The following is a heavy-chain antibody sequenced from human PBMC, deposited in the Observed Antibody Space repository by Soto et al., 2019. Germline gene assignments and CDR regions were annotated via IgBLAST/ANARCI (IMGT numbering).Heavy chain of an antibody. CDR1: EDTFRNYA. CDR3: ASTKYDSSAYDYWYLGL. Sequence: QVELVQSGAEVKKPGSSVKVSCQASEDTFRNYAISWVRQAPGQGLEWMGGIIPIFGTANYAQKFQGRVTITADTSANTVYLELSSLRAEDTSVYYCASTKYDSSAYDYWYLGLGGRGTLVTFSS. V-gene: IGHV1-69*06. CDR2: IIPIFGTA. J-gene: IGHJ2*01. D-gene: IGHD3-22*01.